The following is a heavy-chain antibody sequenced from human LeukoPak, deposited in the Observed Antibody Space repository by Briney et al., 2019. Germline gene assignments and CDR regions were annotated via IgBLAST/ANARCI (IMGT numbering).Heavy chain of an antibody. J-gene: IGHJ4*02. CDR2: INHSGST. CDR1: GGSLSGYY. D-gene: IGHD6-19*01. Sequence: SGTLSLTCAVYGGSLSGYYWSWIRQPPGKGLEWIGEINHSGSTNYNPSLKSRVTISVDTSKNQSSLKLSSMTAADTAVYYCARQWLVSPLFDYWGQGTLVTVSS. CDR3: ARQWLVSPLFDY. V-gene: IGHV4-34*01.